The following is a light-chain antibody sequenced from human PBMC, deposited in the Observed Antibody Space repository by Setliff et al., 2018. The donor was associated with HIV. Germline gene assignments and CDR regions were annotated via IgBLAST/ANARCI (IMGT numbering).Light chain of an antibody. CDR3: ASYRPNDLGV. CDR2: DVS. J-gene: IGLJ1*01. V-gene: IGLV2-14*03. CDR1: SSDIGGYTY. Sequence: QSALAQPASVSGSPGQSITISCTGTSSDIGGYTYVCWYQQHPGKAPKLMIYDVSNRPSGVSNRFSGSKSGNTASLTISGLQSEDEADYYCASYRPNDLGVFGTGTKVTVL.